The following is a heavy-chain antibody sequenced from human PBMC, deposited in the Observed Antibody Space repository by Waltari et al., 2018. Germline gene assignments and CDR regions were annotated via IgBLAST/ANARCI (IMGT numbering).Heavy chain of an antibody. CDR2: ISTNTGTP. D-gene: IGHD5-18*01. Sequence: QVQLVQSGSELKKPGASVKVSCKASGYIFTNYAMNWVRQAPGQELKWMGWISTNTGTPTFAQGFTGRFVFSLDTSVSTAYLQISSLKAEDTAVYYCARGIQLWGRGSWYFDDWGQGTLVTVSS. J-gene: IGHJ4*02. CDR1: GYIFTNYA. CDR3: ARGIQLWGRGSWYFDD. V-gene: IGHV7-4-1*02.